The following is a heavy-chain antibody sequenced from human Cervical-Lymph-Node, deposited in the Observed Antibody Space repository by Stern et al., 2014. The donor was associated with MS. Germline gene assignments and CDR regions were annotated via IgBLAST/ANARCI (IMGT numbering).Heavy chain of an antibody. Sequence: DVQLLESGVEVKKPGESLKISCKVSENIFSNFWIGWLRQMPGKGLEYVGIIYPDDSDTKYSPSFEGQVTISADKSINTAYLHWSSLKASDTAIYYCARHYGYYFDFWGQGTLVTVSS. D-gene: IGHD4-17*01. CDR2: IYPDDSDT. V-gene: IGHV5-51*01. CDR1: ENIFSNFW. CDR3: ARHYGYYFDF. J-gene: IGHJ4*02.